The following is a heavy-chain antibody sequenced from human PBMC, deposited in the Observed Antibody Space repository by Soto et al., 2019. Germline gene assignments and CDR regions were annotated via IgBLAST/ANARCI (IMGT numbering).Heavy chain of an antibody. V-gene: IGHV3-30*03. J-gene: IGHJ1*01. D-gene: IGHD6-13*01. Sequence: QVQLVESGGGVVQPGRSLRLSCAASGFTFSSYGMHWVRQAPDKGLEWVAVISYDGSNKYYPDSVKGRFTISRDNSKKGLYLQMNSLRAEATAVYSCAVPRYSSSWYVFSQHWGQGTLVTVAS. CDR3: AVPRYSSSWYVFSQH. CDR1: GFTFSSYG. CDR2: ISYDGSNK.